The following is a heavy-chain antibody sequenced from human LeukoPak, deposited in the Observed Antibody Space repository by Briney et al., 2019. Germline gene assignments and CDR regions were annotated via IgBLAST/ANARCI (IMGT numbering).Heavy chain of an antibody. CDR1: GGSINGYY. V-gene: IGHV4-59*12. J-gene: IGHJ6*03. CDR3: ARGRVSSSSWYSTYYYYFYMDV. Sequence: SETLSLTCTVSGGSINGYYWSWIRQPPGKGLEWIGYIHYSGSTNYNPSLKSRVTISVDTSKNQFSLKLSSVTAADTAVYFCARGRVSSSSWYSTYYYYFYMDVWGKGTTVTVSS. D-gene: IGHD6-13*01. CDR2: IHYSGST.